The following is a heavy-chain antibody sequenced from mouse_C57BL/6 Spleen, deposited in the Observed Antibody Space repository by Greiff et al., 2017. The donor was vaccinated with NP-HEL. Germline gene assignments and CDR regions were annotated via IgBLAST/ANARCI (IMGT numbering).Heavy chain of an antibody. CDR3: ARRDYYYGSSYYYAMDY. V-gene: IGHV1-26*01. J-gene: IGHJ4*01. CDR2: INPNNGGT. CDR1: GYTFTDYY. Sequence: VQLQQSGPELVKPGASVKISCKASGYTFTDYYMNWVKQSHGKSLEWIGDINPNNGGTSYNQKFKGKATLTVDKSSSTAYMELRSLTSEDSAVYYCARRDYYYGSSYYYAMDYWGQGTSVTVSS. D-gene: IGHD1-1*01.